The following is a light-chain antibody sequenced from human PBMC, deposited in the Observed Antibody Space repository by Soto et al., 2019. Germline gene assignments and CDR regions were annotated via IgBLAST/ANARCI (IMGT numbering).Light chain of an antibody. CDR3: QQYNNSPYT. J-gene: IGKJ2*01. CDR2: KAS. V-gene: IGKV1-5*03. CDR1: QSIGTW. Sequence: IPMTQSPSTLSASVGDRVTITCRASQSIGTWLAWYQQNPGQAPNLLVYKASSLETGVPSRFSGSGSGTEFTLTISSLQPDDFATYYCQQYNNSPYTFGQGTEPEI.